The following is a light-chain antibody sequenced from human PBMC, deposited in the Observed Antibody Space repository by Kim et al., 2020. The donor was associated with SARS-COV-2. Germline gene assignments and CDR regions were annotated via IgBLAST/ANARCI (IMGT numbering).Light chain of an antibody. J-gene: IGLJ3*02. CDR2: YDD. Sequence: RQRVTIYCSGSSSKIGNNAVNWYQQLPGKAPKLLVYYDDLLPSGVSDRFSGSKSGTSASLAISGLQSEDEADYYCAAWDDSLNGPVFGGGTQLTVL. V-gene: IGLV1-36*01. CDR1: SSKIGNNA. CDR3: AAWDDSLNGPV.